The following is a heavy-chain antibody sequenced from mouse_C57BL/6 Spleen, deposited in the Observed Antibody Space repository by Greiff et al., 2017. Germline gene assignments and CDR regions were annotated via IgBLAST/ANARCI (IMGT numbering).Heavy chain of an antibody. CDR3: ARSRDVWFAY. V-gene: IGHV7-3*01. CDR2: IRNKANGYTT. Sequence: EVKVEESGGGLVQPGGSLSLSCAASGFTFTDYYMSWVRQPPGKALEWLGFIRNKANGYTTEYSASVKGRFTISRDNSQSILYLQMNALRAEDSATYYCARSRDVWFAYWGQGTLVTVSA. CDR1: GFTFTDYY. J-gene: IGHJ3*01.